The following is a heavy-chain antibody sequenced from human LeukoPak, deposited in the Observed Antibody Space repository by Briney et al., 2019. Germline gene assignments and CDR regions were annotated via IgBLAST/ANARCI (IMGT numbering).Heavy chain of an antibody. CDR2: MNPNSGNT. D-gene: IGHD3-10*01. V-gene: IGHV1-8*01. Sequence: ASVKVSCKASGYTFTSYDINWVRQATGQGLEWMGWMNPNSGNTGYAQNFQGRVTMTRDMSTSTLYMELSSLKSEDTAVYYCTRQLGELLSGTLFYYYLDVWGKGTTVTVSS. CDR1: GYTFTSYD. CDR3: TRQLGELLSGTLFYYYLDV. J-gene: IGHJ6*03.